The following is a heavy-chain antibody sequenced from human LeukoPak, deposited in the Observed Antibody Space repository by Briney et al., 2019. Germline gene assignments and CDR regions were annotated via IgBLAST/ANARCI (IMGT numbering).Heavy chain of an antibody. CDR3: AKDLWGVRAYYMDV. CDR1: GFTFSSYG. D-gene: IGHD3-10*01. J-gene: IGHJ6*03. Sequence: RGSLRLSCAASGFTFSSYGMHWVRQAPGKGLEWVAFIRYDGSNKYYADSVKGRFTISRDNSKNTLYLQMNSLRAEDTAVYYCAKDLWGVRAYYMDVWGKGTTVTVSS. V-gene: IGHV3-30*02. CDR2: IRYDGSNK.